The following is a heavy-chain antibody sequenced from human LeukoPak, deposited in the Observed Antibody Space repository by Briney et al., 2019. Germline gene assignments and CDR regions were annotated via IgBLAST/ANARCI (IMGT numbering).Heavy chain of an antibody. CDR2: INHSGST. V-gene: IGHV4-34*01. J-gene: IGHJ6*02. CDR3: ARFGSGSRYYYYGMDV. CDR1: GGSFSGYY. Sequence: SETLSLTCAVYGGSFSGYYWSWIRQPPGKGLEWIGEINHSGSTNYNPPLKSRVTISVDTSKNQFSLKLSSVTAADTAVYYCARFGSGSRYYYYGMDVWGQGTTVTVSS. D-gene: IGHD3-10*01.